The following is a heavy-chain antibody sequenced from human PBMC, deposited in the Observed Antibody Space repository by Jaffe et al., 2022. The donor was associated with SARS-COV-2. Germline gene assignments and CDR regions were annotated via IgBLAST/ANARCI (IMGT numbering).Heavy chain of an antibody. CDR3: LRYDSGWT. Sequence: EVQLVESGGGLVQPGGSLRLSCADSGFTLSSNWVHWVRQAPGKGLVWVSRISTDGSITDYADFVKGRFTISRDNAKNTLYLQMDSLRAEDTAVYYCLRYDSGWTWGRGTLVTVSS. CDR2: ISTDGSIT. J-gene: IGHJ5*02. D-gene: IGHD6-19*01. V-gene: IGHV3-74*01. CDR1: GFTLSSNW.